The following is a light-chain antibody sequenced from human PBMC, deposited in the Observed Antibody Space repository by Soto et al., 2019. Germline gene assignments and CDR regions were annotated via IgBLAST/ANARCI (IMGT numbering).Light chain of an antibody. V-gene: IGLV1-40*01. CDR2: GNS. CDR1: CSNIGAGYD. Sequence: QSVLTQPPSVSGAPGQRVTISCTGSCSNIGAGYDVHWYQQLPGTAPKLLIYGNSNRPSGVPDRFSGSKSGTSASLAITGLQAEDEADYYCQSYDSSLSGREVFGGGTKLTVL. J-gene: IGLJ2*01. CDR3: QSYDSSLSGREV.